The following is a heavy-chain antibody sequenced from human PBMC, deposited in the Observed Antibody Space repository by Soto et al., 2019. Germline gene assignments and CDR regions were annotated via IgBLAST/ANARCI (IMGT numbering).Heavy chain of an antibody. V-gene: IGHV3-48*02. CDR3: ARAVTWGLDV. Sequence: EVQLVESGGGLVQPGGSLRLSCAASGFTFSLYSMSWVRQAPGKGLEWVSYISRSSTGIHYADSVKGRVTSSRDDASNSRRLQMNSLRDGDTAVYYCARAVTWGLDVWGQGPTVSISS. CDR2: ISRSSTGI. J-gene: IGHJ6*02. CDR1: GFTFSLYS. D-gene: IGHD3-10*01.